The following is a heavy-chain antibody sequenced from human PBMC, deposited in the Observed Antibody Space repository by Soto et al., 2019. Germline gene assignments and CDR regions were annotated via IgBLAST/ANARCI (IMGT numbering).Heavy chain of an antibody. J-gene: IGHJ6*03. V-gene: IGHV3-30*18. CDR2: ISYDGSNK. CDR3: AKGNYGVEYYYYYMDV. Sequence: GGSLRLSCAASGFTFSSYGMHWVRQAPGKGLEWVAVISYDGSNKYYADSVKGRFTISRDNSKNTLYLQMNSLRAEDTAVYYCAKGNYGVEYYYYYMDVWGKGTTVTVSS. CDR1: GFTFSSYG. D-gene: IGHD4-17*01.